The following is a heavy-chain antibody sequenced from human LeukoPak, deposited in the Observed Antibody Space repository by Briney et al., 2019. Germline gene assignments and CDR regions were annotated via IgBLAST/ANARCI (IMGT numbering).Heavy chain of an antibody. D-gene: IGHD1-26*01. J-gene: IGHJ6*03. CDR1: GGSISSYY. CDR2: IYTSGST. V-gene: IGHV4-4*07. CDR3: ARVGKELRSGGHSGSYQIYYYYMDV. Sequence: PSETLSLTCTVSGGSISSYYWSWIRQPAGKGLEWIGRIYTSGSTNYNPSLKSRVTMSVDTSKNQFSLKLSSVTAADTAVYYCARVGKELRSGGHSGSYQIYYYYMDVWGKGTTVTISS.